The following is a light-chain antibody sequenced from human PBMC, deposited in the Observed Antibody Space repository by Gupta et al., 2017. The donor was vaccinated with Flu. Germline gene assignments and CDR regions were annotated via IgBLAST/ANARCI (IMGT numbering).Light chain of an antibody. CDR2: TAS. CDR1: QTISNY. Sequence: DIQMTQSPSSLSASVGDRVIITCRASQTISNYLNWYQQKPGKAPKLLIYTASRLQSGVPSRFSGSGSGTDFTLTISGRQPEDVATFYCQQIYNSPWTFGQGTKL. J-gene: IGKJ1*01. V-gene: IGKV1-39*01. CDR3: QQIYNSPWT.